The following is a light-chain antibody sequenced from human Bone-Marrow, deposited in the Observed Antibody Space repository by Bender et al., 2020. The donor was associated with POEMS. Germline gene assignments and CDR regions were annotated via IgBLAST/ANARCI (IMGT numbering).Light chain of an antibody. V-gene: IGLV3-1*01. Sequence: SYELTQPPSVSVSPGQTASITCSGDKLENRYACWYRQRPGQSPALLIYQDNKRPSGIPERFSGSNSGNTATLTISGTQAMDEADYYCHAWDASTGDYVFGTGTSVTVL. J-gene: IGLJ1*01. CDR2: QDN. CDR3: HAWDASTGDYV. CDR1: KLENRY.